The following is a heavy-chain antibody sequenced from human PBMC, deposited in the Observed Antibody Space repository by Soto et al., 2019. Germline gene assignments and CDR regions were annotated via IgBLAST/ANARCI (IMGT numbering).Heavy chain of an antibody. CDR2: IYYSGST. Sequence: QVQLQESGPGLVKPSQTLSLTCTVSGGSISSGGYYWSWIRQHPGKGLEWIGYIYYSGSTYYNPSLTSRVTISVDTSKNQFSLKLSSVTAADTAVYYCARGLLYGDYSYYYYMDVWGKGTTVTVSS. D-gene: IGHD4-17*01. J-gene: IGHJ6*03. V-gene: IGHV4-31*03. CDR1: GGSISSGGYY. CDR3: ARGLLYGDYSYYYYMDV.